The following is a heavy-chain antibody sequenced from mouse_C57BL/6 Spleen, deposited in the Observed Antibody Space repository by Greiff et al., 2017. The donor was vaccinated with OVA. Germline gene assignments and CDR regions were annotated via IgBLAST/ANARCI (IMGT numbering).Heavy chain of an antibody. CDR3: TRGGGSLFAY. CDR1: GFTFSSYA. Sequence: EVQVVESGEGLVKPGGSLKLSCAASGFTFSSYAMSWVRQTPEKRLEWVAYISSGGDYIYYADTVKGRFTISRDNARNTLYLQMSSLKSEDSAMYYCTRGGGSLFAYWGQGTLVTVSA. D-gene: IGHD6-1*01. V-gene: IGHV5-9-1*02. CDR2: ISSGGDYI. J-gene: IGHJ3*01.